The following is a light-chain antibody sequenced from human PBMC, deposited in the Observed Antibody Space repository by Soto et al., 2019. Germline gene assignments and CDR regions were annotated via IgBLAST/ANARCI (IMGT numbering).Light chain of an antibody. CDR1: MRDVGAYNL. Sequence: QSALTQPASVSGSAGQSITISCSGTMRDVGAYNLVSWYQQHPGTAPKLIIYEVRNRPSGISSRFSGSRSGNTASLTISGLQSEDEGDYYCSAYKARSNLVFGGGTKVTVL. CDR2: EVR. CDR3: SAYKARSNLV. V-gene: IGLV2-14*01. J-gene: IGLJ3*02.